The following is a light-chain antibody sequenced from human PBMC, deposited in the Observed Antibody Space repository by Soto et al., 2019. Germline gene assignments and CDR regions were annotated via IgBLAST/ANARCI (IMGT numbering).Light chain of an antibody. V-gene: IGLV2-23*02. CDR1: SSDVGNYVL. Sequence: QSVLTQPASVSGSPGQPITISCTGTSSDVGNYVLVSWYQQHPGTAPKLMIFEVTKRPSGVSDRFFGSKSGNSASLTISGLQADDEADYYCSSYAGGSFYVFGTGTKVTVL. CDR3: SSYAGGSFYV. J-gene: IGLJ1*01. CDR2: EVT.